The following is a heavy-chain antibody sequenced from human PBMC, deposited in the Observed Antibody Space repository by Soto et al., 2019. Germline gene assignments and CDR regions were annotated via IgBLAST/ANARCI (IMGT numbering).Heavy chain of an antibody. V-gene: IGHV3-23*01. Sequence: EVQLLESGGGLVQPGGSLRLSCAASGFTFSSYAMSWVRQAPGKGLEWVSAISGSGGSTYYADSVKGRFTISRDNSKNTLYLQMNSLRAEDTAVYYCAKVMPGYDSSGYYYSHGSAFDIWGQGTMVTVSS. J-gene: IGHJ3*02. D-gene: IGHD3-22*01. CDR3: AKVMPGYDSSGYYYSHGSAFDI. CDR1: GFTFSSYA. CDR2: ISGSGGST.